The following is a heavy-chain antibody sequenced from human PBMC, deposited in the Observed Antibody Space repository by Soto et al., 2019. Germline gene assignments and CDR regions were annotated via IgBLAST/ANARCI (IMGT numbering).Heavy chain of an antibody. Sequence: QVQLVESGGGVVQPGRSLRLSCAASGFTFSSYAMHWVRQAPGKGLEWVAVISYDGSNKYYADSVKGRFTISRDNSKNTLYLKMNSLRAEDTAVYYCARDPSDCGGDCYSFDYWGQGTLVTVSS. J-gene: IGHJ4*02. CDR1: GFTFSSYA. CDR3: ARDPSDCGGDCYSFDY. V-gene: IGHV3-30-3*01. D-gene: IGHD2-21*02. CDR2: ISYDGSNK.